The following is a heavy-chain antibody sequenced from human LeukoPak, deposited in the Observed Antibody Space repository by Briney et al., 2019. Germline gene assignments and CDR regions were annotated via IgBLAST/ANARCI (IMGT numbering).Heavy chain of an antibody. Sequence: PGGSLRLSCVASGFTFSSYAMSWVRQAPGKGLEWVSAISGSGGSTYYADSVEGRFTISRDNSKNTLYLQMNSLRAEDTAVYYCANPVRYTEARNDYWGQGTLVTVSS. CDR1: GFTFSSYA. CDR3: ANPVRYTEARNDY. J-gene: IGHJ4*02. D-gene: IGHD6-6*01. CDR2: ISGSGGST. V-gene: IGHV3-23*01.